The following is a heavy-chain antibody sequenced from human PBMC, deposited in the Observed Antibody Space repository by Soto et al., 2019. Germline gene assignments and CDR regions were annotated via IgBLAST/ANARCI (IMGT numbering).Heavy chain of an antibody. CDR2: ISSSSSYI. CDR1: GFTFSSYS. D-gene: IGHD2-2*01. Sequence: GGSLRLSCAASGFTFSSYSMNWVRQAPGKGLEWVSSISSSSSYIYYADSVKGRFTISRDNAKNSLYLQMNSLRAEDTAVYYCARDVEDIVLVPAAIWFDPWGQGTLVTVSS. V-gene: IGHV3-21*01. CDR3: ARDVEDIVLVPAAIWFDP. J-gene: IGHJ5*02.